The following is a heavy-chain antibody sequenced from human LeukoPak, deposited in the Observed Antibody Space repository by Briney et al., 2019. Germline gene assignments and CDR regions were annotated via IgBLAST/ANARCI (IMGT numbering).Heavy chain of an antibody. D-gene: IGHD5-24*01. Sequence: PSDTLPLTCAVYGESLNYYYWSWIRQSPEKGLEWIGEVFDGKTTNYNPSLKSRVTISAVTSSNQFSLNLKSVTAADTAVYYCASGAWATRLHSWAQGTLVIASS. CDR3: ASGAWATRLHS. CDR1: GESLNYYY. J-gene: IGHJ4*02. V-gene: IGHV4-34*12. CDR2: VFDGKTT.